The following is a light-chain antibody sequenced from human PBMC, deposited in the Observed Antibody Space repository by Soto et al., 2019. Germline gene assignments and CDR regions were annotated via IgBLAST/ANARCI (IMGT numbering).Light chain of an antibody. J-gene: IGKJ4*01. Sequence: EIVMTQSPATLSVSLGDRATLSCRASQSVSSYLAWYQQKPGQAPRLLIYGASTRATGIPARFSGSGSETDFTLTISSLQSEDFAVYYCQEYNDWRPITFGGGTKVEIK. CDR3: QEYNDWRPIT. CDR1: QSVSSY. V-gene: IGKV3-15*01. CDR2: GAS.